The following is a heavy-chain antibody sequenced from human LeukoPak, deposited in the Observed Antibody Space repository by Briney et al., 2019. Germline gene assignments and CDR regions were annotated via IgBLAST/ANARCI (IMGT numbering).Heavy chain of an antibody. Sequence: VGSLRLSCAAPGFTFSSYSMTWVRQALGTGLEWVSHISGGSSSVYYADSVKGRFTISRDNAKNSLYLQMNSLRAEDTAVYYCARVSATMVRGFLPYYFDYWGQGTLVTVSS. J-gene: IGHJ4*02. CDR2: ISGGSSSV. CDR3: ARVSATMVRGFLPYYFDY. D-gene: IGHD3-10*01. CDR1: GFTFSSYS. V-gene: IGHV3-48*01.